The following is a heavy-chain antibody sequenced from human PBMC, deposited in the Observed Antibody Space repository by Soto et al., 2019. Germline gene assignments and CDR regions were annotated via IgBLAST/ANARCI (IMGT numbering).Heavy chain of an antibody. CDR3: VRDMQLWRLDS. V-gene: IGHV3-74*01. CDR1: GLTFRSYW. CDR2: INTDGSVA. Sequence: GGSLRLSCAPSGLTFRSYWMHWVRQAPGKGLVWVSRINTDGSVAIYVDSVKGRFTISRDNAKNTLYFHINSLRAEDTAVYYCVRDMQLWRLDSWGQGT. D-gene: IGHD2-21*01. J-gene: IGHJ4*02.